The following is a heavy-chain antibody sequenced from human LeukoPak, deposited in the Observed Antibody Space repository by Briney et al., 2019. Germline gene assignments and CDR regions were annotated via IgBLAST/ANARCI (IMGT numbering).Heavy chain of an antibody. CDR1: GGSISSYY. D-gene: IGHD2-15*01. CDR3: ARETYRGHYSPYYFDY. V-gene: IGHV4-59*01. J-gene: IGHJ4*02. Sequence: SETLSLTCTVSGGSISSYYWSWIRQPPGKGLEWIGYIYYTGSTNYNPSLKSRVTISVDTSKNQFSLKLSSVTAADTAVYYCARETYRGHYSPYYFDYWGQGTLVTVSS. CDR2: IYYTGST.